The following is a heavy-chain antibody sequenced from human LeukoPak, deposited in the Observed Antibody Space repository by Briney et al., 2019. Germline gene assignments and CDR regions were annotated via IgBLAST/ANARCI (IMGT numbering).Heavy chain of an antibody. CDR2: INPNSGGT. CDR3: ARDLGGLRDPSAELHGAFDI. V-gene: IGHV1-2*04. CDR1: GYTFTGYY. D-gene: IGHD1-26*01. J-gene: IGHJ3*02. Sequence: ASVKVSCKASGYTFTGYYMHWVRQAPGQGLEWMGWINPNSGGTNYAQKFQGWVTMTRDTSISTAYMELSRLRSDDTAVYYCARDLGGLRDPSAELHGAFDIWGQGTMVTVSS.